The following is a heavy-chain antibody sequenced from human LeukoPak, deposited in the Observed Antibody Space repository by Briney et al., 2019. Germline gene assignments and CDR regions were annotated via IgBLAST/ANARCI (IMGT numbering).Heavy chain of an antibody. D-gene: IGHD3-22*01. Sequence: GGSLRLSCAASGFTLRSYAMSWVRQAPGKGLEWVSAISGSGGSTYYADSVKGRFTISRDNSKNTLYLQMNSLRAEDTAVYYCAKASAMIVVVSKHFDYWGQGTLVTVSS. CDR3: AKASAMIVVVSKHFDY. CDR2: ISGSGGST. CDR1: GFTLRSYA. V-gene: IGHV3-23*01. J-gene: IGHJ4*02.